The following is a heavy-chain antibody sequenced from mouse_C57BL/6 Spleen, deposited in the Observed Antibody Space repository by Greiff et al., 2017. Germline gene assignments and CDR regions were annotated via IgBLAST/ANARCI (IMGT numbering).Heavy chain of an antibody. CDR3: ARGDYGNFLFDY. Sequence: QVQLQQSGAELARPGASVKLSCKASGYTFTNYGISWVKQRTGQGLEWIGEIYPRSGNTYYNEKFKGKATLTADKSSSTAYMELRSLTSEDSAVYFCARGDYGNFLFDYWGQGTTLTVSS. D-gene: IGHD2-1*01. V-gene: IGHV1-81*01. J-gene: IGHJ2*01. CDR1: GYTFTNYG. CDR2: IYPRSGNT.